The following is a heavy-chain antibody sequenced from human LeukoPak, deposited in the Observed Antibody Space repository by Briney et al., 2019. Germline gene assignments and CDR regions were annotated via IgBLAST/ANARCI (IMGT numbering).Heavy chain of an antibody. Sequence: SETLSLTCAVYGGSFSGYHWSWIRQPPGKGLEWIGEINHSGSTNYNPSLKSRVTISVDTSKNQFSLKLSSVTAADTAVYYCARHRDDLEWLDYWGQGTLVTVSS. J-gene: IGHJ4*02. D-gene: IGHD3-3*01. CDR3: ARHRDDLEWLDY. CDR2: INHSGST. V-gene: IGHV4-34*01. CDR1: GGSFSGYH.